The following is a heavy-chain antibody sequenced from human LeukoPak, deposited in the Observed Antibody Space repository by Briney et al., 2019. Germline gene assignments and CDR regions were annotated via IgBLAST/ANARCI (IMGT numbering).Heavy chain of an antibody. Sequence: ASVKVSCKASGGTFSSYAISWVRQAPGQGLEWMGGIIPIFGTANYAQKFQGRVTITADESTSTAYMELSSLRSEDTAVYYCARGGNYYDSSGYQASGAFDIWGQGTMVTVSS. CDR3: ARGGNYYDSSGYQASGAFDI. V-gene: IGHV1-69*13. CDR2: IIPIFGTA. D-gene: IGHD3-22*01. CDR1: GGTFSSYA. J-gene: IGHJ3*02.